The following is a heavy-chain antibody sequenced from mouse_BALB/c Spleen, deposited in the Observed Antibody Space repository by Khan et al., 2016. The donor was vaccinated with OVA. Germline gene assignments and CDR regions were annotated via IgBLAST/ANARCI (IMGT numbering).Heavy chain of an antibody. CDR3: ARAYYGNYREAMDY. D-gene: IGHD2-10*01. V-gene: IGHV2-6-7*01. CDR2: IWGDGST. CDR1: GFSLTGYG. Sequence: VELVESGPGLVAPSQRLSITCTVSGFSLTGYGVNWVRQPPGKGLEWLGMIWGDGSTDYNLVLKSRLSISKDNSKSQVFLKMNSLQTDDTSRYYCARAYYGNYREAMDYWGQGTSVTVSS. J-gene: IGHJ4*01.